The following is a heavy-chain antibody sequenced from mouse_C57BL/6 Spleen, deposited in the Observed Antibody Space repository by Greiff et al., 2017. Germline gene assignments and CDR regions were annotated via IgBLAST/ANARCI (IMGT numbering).Heavy chain of an antibody. J-gene: IGHJ1*03. CDR3: ARDDYDYFDV. CDR1: GYTFTDYN. Sequence: VQLKESGPELVKPGASVKLSCKASGYTFTDYNMHWVKQRHGKSLEWIGYINPNNGYTSYNQKFKGKATLTVNKSSSTAYMGLRSLTSEDSAVYCCARDDYDYFDVWGTGTTVTVSS. V-gene: IGHV1-22*01. CDR2: INPNNGYT. D-gene: IGHD2-4*01.